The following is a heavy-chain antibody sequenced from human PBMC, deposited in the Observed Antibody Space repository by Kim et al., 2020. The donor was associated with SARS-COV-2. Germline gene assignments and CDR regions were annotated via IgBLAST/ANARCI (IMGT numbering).Heavy chain of an antibody. CDR1: GYTFTMNA. V-gene: IGHV7-4-1*02. CDR2: INTDTGNP. D-gene: IGHD3-16*02. J-gene: IGHJ4*02. CDR3: TRVIWGTYRYTDY. Sequence: ASVKVSCKASGYTFTMNAISWVRQAPGQGLEWMGWINTDTGNPTYAQAFTRRFVFSVDTSVTTAYLQISSLEPEDTALYYCTRVIWGTYRYTDYWGQGTLVPLSS.